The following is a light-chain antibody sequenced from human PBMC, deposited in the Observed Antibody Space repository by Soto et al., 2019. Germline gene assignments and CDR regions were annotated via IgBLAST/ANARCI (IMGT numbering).Light chain of an antibody. CDR1: QSVSSY. J-gene: IGKJ4*01. V-gene: IGKV3-11*01. CDR2: AAS. CDR3: QQRSNWPLT. Sequence: EIVLTQSPAILSLSPGERATLSCRASQSVSSYLTWYQQKPGQAPRLLIYAASTRATGIPARFSGSGSGTDFTLTISSLEPEDFAVYYCQQRSNWPLTFGGGTKVDNK.